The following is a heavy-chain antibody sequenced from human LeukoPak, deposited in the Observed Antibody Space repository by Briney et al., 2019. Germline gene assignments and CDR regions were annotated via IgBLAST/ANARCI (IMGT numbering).Heavy chain of an antibody. J-gene: IGHJ4*02. CDR1: GGSISSYY. Sequence: SETLSLTCTVSGGSISSYYWSWIRQPPGKGLEWIGYIYYSGGTNYNPSLKSRVTISVDTSKNQFSLKLSSVTAADTAVYYCARRSGSYHDYWGQGTLVTVSS. D-gene: IGHD1-26*01. CDR2: IYYSGGT. CDR3: ARRSGSYHDY. V-gene: IGHV4-59*08.